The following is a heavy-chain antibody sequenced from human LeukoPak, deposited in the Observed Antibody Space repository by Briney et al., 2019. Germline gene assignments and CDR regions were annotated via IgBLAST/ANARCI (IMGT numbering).Heavy chain of an antibody. V-gene: IGHV4-34*01. CDR2: INHSGST. D-gene: IGHD3-10*01. J-gene: IGHJ5*02. CDR1: GGSFSGYY. Sequence: SETLSLTCAVYGGSFSGYYWSWIRQPPGKGLEWIGEINHSGSTNYNPSLKSRVTISVDTSKNQFSLKLSSVTAADTAVYYCARSLARFPARIPMVRGAFDPWGQGTLVNVS. CDR3: ARSLARFPARIPMVRGAFDP.